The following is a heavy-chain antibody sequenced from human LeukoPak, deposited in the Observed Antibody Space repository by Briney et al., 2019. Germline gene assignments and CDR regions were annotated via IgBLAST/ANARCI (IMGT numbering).Heavy chain of an antibody. Sequence: SETLSLTCTVSGAPISHYYWTWVRQSAAQGLEWIGRLHASESTIYNPSLKSRVTMSIDTSNDQLSLTLTSGAAADLAVYYCASLSSGAAYVWGEGTVVTVS. CDR2: LHASEST. J-gene: IGHJ3*01. CDR1: GAPISHYY. D-gene: IGHD3-22*01. CDR3: ASLSSGAAYV. V-gene: IGHV4-4*07.